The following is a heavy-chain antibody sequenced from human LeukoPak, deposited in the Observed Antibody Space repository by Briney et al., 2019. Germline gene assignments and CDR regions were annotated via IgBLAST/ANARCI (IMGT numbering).Heavy chain of an antibody. V-gene: IGHV3-21*01. D-gene: IGHD2-21*02. J-gene: IGHJ3*02. CDR1: GFTFSDYA. CDR3: AKLIVVVTGDAFDI. Sequence: GGSLRLSCAASGFTFSDYAMNWVRQAPGKGLEWVSSISSSSSYIYYADSVKGRFTISRDNSKNTLYLQMNSLRAEDTAVYYCAKLIVVVTGDAFDIWGQGTMVTVSS. CDR2: ISSSSSYI.